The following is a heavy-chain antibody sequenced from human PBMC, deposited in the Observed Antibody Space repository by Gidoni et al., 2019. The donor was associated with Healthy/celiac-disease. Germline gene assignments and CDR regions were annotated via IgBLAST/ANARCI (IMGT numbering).Heavy chain of an antibody. CDR3: ARIAEYGDYVWWFDP. J-gene: IGHJ5*02. V-gene: IGHV2-26*01. CDR1: GFSLGNARMG. CDR2: IFSNDEK. D-gene: IGHD4-17*01. Sequence: QVTLKESGPVLVKPTETLPLTRTVSGFSLGNARMGVSWIRQPPGKALEWLAHIFSNDEKSYSTSLKSRLTISKDTSKSQVVLTMTNMDPVDTATYYCARIAEYGDYVWWFDPWGQGTLVTVSS.